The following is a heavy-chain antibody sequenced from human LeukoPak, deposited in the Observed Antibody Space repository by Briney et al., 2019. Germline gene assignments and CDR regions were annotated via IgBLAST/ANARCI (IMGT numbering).Heavy chain of an antibody. J-gene: IGHJ4*02. CDR3: ASGYYYDSSGYYHHTDFDY. Sequence: SETLSLTCTVSGYSISSGYYWGWIRQPPGKGLEWIGSIYHSGSTYYNPSLKSRVTISVDTSKNQFSLKLSSVTAADTAVYYCASGYYYDSSGYYHHTDFDYWGQGTLVTVSS. V-gene: IGHV4-38-2*02. D-gene: IGHD3-22*01. CDR1: GYSISSGYY. CDR2: IYHSGST.